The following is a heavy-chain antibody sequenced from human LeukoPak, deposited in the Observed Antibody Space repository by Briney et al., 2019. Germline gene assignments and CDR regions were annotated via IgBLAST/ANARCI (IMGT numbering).Heavy chain of an antibody. J-gene: IGHJ4*02. CDR3: AKAIFGVVITDY. V-gene: IGHV3-23*01. CDR1: GFTFSSYA. Sequence: GGSLRLSCAASGFTFSSYAMSWVRQAPGKGLEWVSAISGSGGSTYYADSVKGRFTISRDNSKNTLYLQMNGLRAEDTAVYYCAKAIFGVVITDYWGQGTLVTVSS. D-gene: IGHD3-3*01. CDR2: ISGSGGST.